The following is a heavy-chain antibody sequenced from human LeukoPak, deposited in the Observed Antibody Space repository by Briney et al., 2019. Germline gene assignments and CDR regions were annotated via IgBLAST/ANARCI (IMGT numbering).Heavy chain of an antibody. V-gene: IGHV3-48*03. CDR3: ARKHSYGSGFDY. D-gene: IGHD3-10*01. Sequence: GGSLRLSCTASGFTFGDYAMNWFRQAPGKGLEWVSYISSSGSTIYYADSVKGRFTISRDNAKNSLYLQMNSLRAEDTAVYYCARKHSYGSGFDYWGQGTLVTVSS. CDR1: GFTFGDYA. CDR2: ISSSGSTI. J-gene: IGHJ4*02.